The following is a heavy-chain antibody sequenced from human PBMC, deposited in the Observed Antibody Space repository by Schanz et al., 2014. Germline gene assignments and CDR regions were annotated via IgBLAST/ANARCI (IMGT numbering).Heavy chain of an antibody. J-gene: IGHJ6*02. Sequence: QVQLVESGGGVVQPGRSVRLSCAASGFTFSRYAMHWVRQAPGKGLEWVAVISNDGSDEHYADSVKGRFTISRDNAKNTLYLQMNSLRAEDTAVYYCARPLGPNYYYYGLDVWGQGTTVTVSS. V-gene: IGHV3-30*04. CDR2: ISNDGSDE. CDR3: ARPLGPNYYYYGLDV. CDR1: GFTFSRYA.